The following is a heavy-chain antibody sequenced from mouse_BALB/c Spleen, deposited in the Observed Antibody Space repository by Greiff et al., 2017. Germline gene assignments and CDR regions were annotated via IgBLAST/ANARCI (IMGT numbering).Heavy chain of an antibody. V-gene: IGHV1-9*01. Sequence: VKLMESGAELMKPGASVKISCKATGYTFSSYWIEWVKQRPGHGLEWIGEILPGSGSTNYNEKFKGKATFTADTSSNTAYMQLSSLTSEDSAVYYCARGGYGNYRYYYAMDYWGQGTSVTVSS. D-gene: IGHD2-10*02. CDR1: GYTFSSYW. J-gene: IGHJ4*01. CDR2: ILPGSGST. CDR3: ARGGYGNYRYYYAMDY.